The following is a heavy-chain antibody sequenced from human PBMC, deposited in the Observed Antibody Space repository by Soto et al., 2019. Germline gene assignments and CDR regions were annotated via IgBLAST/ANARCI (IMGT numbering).Heavy chain of an antibody. CDR2: IYSGGST. J-gene: IGHJ4*02. V-gene: IGHV3-66*01. Sequence: EVQLVESGGGLVQPGGSLRLSCAASGFTVSSNYMCWVRQAPGKGLEWVSVIYSGGSTYYADSVKGRFTISRDNSKNTLYLQMNSLRAEDTAVYYCARGSGSSGWTFDYWGQGTLVTVSS. D-gene: IGHD6-19*01. CDR1: GFTVSSNY. CDR3: ARGSGSSGWTFDY.